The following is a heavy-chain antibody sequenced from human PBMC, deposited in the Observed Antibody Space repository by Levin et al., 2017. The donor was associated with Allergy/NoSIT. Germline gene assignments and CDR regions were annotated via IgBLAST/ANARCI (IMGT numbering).Heavy chain of an antibody. D-gene: IGHD2-2*01. V-gene: IGHV4-59*01. J-gene: IGHJ6*03. CDR2: IYYSGST. CDR3: ARGKMAGYCSSTSCRYYYYYYYMDV. Sequence: ESLKISCTVSGGSISSYYWSWIRQPPGKGLEWIGYIYYSGSTNYNPSLKSRVTISVDTSKNQFSLKLSSVTAADTAVYYCARGKMAGYCSSTSCRYYYYYYYMDVWGKGTTVTVSS. CDR1: GGSISSYY.